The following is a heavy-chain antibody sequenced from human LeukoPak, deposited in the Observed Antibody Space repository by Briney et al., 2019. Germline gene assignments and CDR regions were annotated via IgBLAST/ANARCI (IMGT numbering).Heavy chain of an antibody. D-gene: IGHD1-14*01. CDR2: IYYSGST. Sequence: SQTLSLTCTVSGGSISSGDYYWSWIRQPPGKGLEWIGYIYYSGSTYYNPSLKSRVTISIDTSKNQFSLKLSSVTAADTAVYYCARVPMNPLKGAFDYWGQGTLVTVSS. V-gene: IGHV4-30-4*01. J-gene: IGHJ4*02. CDR3: ARVPMNPLKGAFDY. CDR1: GGSISSGDYY.